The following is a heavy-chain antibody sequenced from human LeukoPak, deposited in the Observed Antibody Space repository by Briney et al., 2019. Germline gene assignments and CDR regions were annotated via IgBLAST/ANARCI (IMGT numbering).Heavy chain of an antibody. CDR2: IKYDGSDK. CDR3: VRGGGSFDS. V-gene: IGHV3-7*04. Sequence: GGSLRLSCAASGFTFSGFWMSGVRHAPTKGLEWVANIKYDGSDKRYVDSVKGRFTVSRDNANNSLHLQMNSLRAEDTAVYYCVRGGGSFDSWGQGTLVTVSS. CDR1: GFTFSGFW. J-gene: IGHJ4*02. D-gene: IGHD3-16*01.